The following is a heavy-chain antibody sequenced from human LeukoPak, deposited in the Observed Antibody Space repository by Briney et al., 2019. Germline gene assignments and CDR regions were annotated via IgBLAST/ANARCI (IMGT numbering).Heavy chain of an antibody. CDR1: GYTFTSYD. V-gene: IGHV1-2*06. Sequence: ASVKVSCKASGYTFTSYDINWVRQATGQGLEWMGRINPNSGGTNYAQKFQGRVTMTRDTSISTAYMELSRLRSDDTAVYYCARTYCSGGSCYYDYWGQGTLVTVSS. CDR2: INPNSGGT. D-gene: IGHD2-15*01. J-gene: IGHJ4*02. CDR3: ARTYCSGGSCYYDY.